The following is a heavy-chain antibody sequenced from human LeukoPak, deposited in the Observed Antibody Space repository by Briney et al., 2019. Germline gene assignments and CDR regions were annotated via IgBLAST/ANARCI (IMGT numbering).Heavy chain of an antibody. Sequence: GGSLRLSCAASGFTFSSYAMSWVRQAPGKGLEWGSAISGSGGSTYYADSVKGRFTISRDNSKNTLYLQMNSLRAEDTAVYYCAKDGRYSSSWYEAPHFDYWGQGTLVTVSS. CDR3: AKDGRYSSSWYEAPHFDY. D-gene: IGHD6-13*01. J-gene: IGHJ4*02. CDR1: GFTFSSYA. CDR2: ISGSGGST. V-gene: IGHV3-23*01.